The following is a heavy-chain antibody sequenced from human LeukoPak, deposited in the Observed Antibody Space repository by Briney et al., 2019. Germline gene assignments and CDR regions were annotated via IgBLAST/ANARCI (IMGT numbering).Heavy chain of an antibody. D-gene: IGHD7-27*01. CDR1: GFTFSNYA. CDR2: IIGSGDTT. Sequence: GGSLRLSCAASGFTFSNYAMTWVRQAPGKGLEWVSAIIGSGDTTYYAASVKGRFTISRDNSKNTLYLQMNSLRAEDTAVYYCAKLTGDGPLDYWGQGTLVTVSS. V-gene: IGHV3-23*01. J-gene: IGHJ4*02. CDR3: AKLTGDGPLDY.